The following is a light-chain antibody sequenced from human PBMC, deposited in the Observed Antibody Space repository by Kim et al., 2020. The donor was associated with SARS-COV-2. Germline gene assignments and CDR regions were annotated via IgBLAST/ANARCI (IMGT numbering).Light chain of an antibody. V-gene: IGLV1-40*01. CDR2: GNS. J-gene: IGLJ3*02. CDR1: SSNIGAGYD. CDR3: QSYDSSLRVRV. Sequence: RVTSSCTGSSSNIGAGYDVHWYQQLPGTAPKLLIYGNSNRPSGVPDRFSGSKSGTSASLAITGLQAEDEADYYCQSYDSSLRVRVFGGGTQLTVL.